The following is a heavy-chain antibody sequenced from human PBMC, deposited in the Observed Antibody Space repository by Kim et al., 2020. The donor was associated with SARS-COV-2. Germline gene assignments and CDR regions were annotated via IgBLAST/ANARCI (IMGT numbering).Heavy chain of an antibody. D-gene: IGHD5-12*01. CDR3: TRGIVATIPDAFDI. CDR2: IRSKAYGGTT. Sequence: GGSLRLSCTASGFTFGDYAMSWFRQAPGKGLEWVGFIRSKAYGGTTEYAASVKGRFTISRDDSKSIAYLQMNSLKTEDTAVYYCTRGIVATIPDAFDIWGQGTMVTVSS. J-gene: IGHJ3*02. CDR1: GFTFGDYA. V-gene: IGHV3-49*03.